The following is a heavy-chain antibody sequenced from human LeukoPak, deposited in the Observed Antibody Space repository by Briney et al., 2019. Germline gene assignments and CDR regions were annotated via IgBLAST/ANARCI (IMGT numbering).Heavy chain of an antibody. CDR1: GFTFSSYW. J-gene: IGHJ4*02. V-gene: IGHV3-74*01. D-gene: IGHD3-22*01. CDR3: ARDSVHGYYDSSGYSTLFDY. CDR2: INTDGSST. Sequence: GGSLRLSCAASGFTFSSYWMHWVRQAPGKGLVWVSRINTDGSSTSYADSVKGRFTISRDNAKTSLYLQMNSLRAEDTAVYYCARDSVHGYYDSSGYSTLFDYWGQGTLVTVSS.